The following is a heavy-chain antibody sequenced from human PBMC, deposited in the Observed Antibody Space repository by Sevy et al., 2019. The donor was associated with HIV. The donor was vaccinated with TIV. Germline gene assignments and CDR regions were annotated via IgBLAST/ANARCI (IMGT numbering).Heavy chain of an antibody. CDR2: ISAYKGNT. D-gene: IGHD1-26*01. J-gene: IGHJ4*02. CDR1: GYTFTSYG. CDR3: SGGSPEEWELLSLDY. Sequence: ASVKVSCKASGYTFTSYGISWVRQAPGQGLEWMGWISAYKGNTKYAQKLQGRVTMTTDTSTSTAYMELGSLRSDDTAVYYCSGGSPEEWELLSLDYWGQGTLVTVSS. V-gene: IGHV1-18*01.